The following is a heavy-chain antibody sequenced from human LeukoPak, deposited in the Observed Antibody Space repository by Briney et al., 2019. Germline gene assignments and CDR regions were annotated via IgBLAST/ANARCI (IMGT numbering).Heavy chain of an antibody. CDR2: IYYSGST. CDR3: ARHYSSSSEGLDYFDY. Sequence: SETLSLTCIVSGGSISSGGYYWSWIRQHPGKGLEWIGYIYYSGSTYYNPSLKSRVTISVDTSKNQFSLKLSSVTAADTAVYYCARHYSSSSEGLDYFDYWGQGTLVTVSS. V-gene: IGHV4-31*03. J-gene: IGHJ4*02. D-gene: IGHD6-6*01. CDR1: GGSISSGGYY.